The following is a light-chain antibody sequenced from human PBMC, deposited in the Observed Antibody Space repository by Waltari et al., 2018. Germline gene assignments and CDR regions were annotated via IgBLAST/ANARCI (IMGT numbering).Light chain of an antibody. CDR2: WAS. Sequence: IAMTQSPDPLAVSPGGRDPINFKSRHCVLYDSNNKNYLGWYQKKPGQPPKLLISWASTRESGVPDRFSGSGSGTDFTLTISSLQAEDVAVYYCQQCYGLPLTFGPGTRVDIK. J-gene: IGKJ3*01. V-gene: IGKV4-1*01. CDR1: HCVLYDSNNKNY. CDR3: QQCYGLPLT.